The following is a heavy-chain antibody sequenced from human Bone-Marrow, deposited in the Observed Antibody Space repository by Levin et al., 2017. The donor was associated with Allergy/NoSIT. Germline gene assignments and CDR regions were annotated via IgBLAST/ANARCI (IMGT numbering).Heavy chain of an antibody. CDR3: ATVSPFYYDSSGYYFSHFYYYGLDV. CDR1: GLTFTNAW. CDR2: IKSKTDGGTS. D-gene: IGHD3-22*01. J-gene: IGHJ6*02. Sequence: PGGSLRLSCAASGLTFTNAWMSWVRQAPGKGLEWVGRIKSKTDGGTSDYAAPVKGRFSISRDDSKNTVYLQMNSLKTEDTGVYYCATVSPFYYDSSGYYFSHFYYYGLDVWGQGTTVTVSS. V-gene: IGHV3-15*01.